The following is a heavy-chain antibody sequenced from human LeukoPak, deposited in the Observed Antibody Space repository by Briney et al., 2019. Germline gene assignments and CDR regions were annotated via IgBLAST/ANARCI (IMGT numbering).Heavy chain of an antibody. J-gene: IGHJ5*02. CDR3: ARGRTLYCTNGVCYWFDP. V-gene: IGHV4-34*01. D-gene: IGHD2-8*01. CDR2: INHSGST. Sequence: PSETLSLTCAVYGGSFSGYYWSWIRQPPGKGLEWIGEINHSGSTNYNPSLKSRVTISVDTSKNQFSLKLSSVTAADTAVYYCARGRTLYCTNGVCYWFDPWGQGTLVTVSS. CDR1: GGSFSGYY.